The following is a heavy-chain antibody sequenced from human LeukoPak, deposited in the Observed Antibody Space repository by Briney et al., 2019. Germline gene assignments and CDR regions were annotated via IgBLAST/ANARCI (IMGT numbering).Heavy chain of an antibody. J-gene: IGHJ6*02. CDR2: INTNTGNP. D-gene: IGHD3-10*01. V-gene: IGHV7-4-1*02. CDR3: ARDRIQGSGNYYNGLPYYYYGMDV. Sequence: ASVKVSCKASGYIFTSYAMNWVRQAPGQGLEWMGWINTNTGNPTYAQGFTGRFVFSLDTSVSTAYLQISSLKAEDTAVYYCARDRIQGSGNYYNGLPYYYYGMDVWGQGTTVTVSS. CDR1: GYIFTSYA.